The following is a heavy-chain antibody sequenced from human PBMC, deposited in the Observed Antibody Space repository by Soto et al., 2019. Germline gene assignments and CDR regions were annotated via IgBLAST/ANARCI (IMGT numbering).Heavy chain of an antibody. V-gene: IGHV1-18*01. CDR1: GYTFTTYG. J-gene: IGHJ2*01. CDR3: ARAPGYCSGGSCDYWYFDL. D-gene: IGHD2-15*01. CDR2: ISAYNGNT. Sequence: ASVKVSCKASGYTFTTYGISWVRQAPGQGLEWMGWISAYNGNTNYAQKLQGRVTMTTDTSTSTAYMELRSLRSDDTAVYYCARAPGYCSGGSCDYWYFDLWGRGTLVTVSS.